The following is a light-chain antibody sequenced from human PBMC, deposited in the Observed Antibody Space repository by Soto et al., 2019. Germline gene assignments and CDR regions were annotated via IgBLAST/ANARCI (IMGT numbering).Light chain of an antibody. V-gene: IGLV2-14*01. Sequence: QSALTQSASVSGSPGQSITISCTGTNSDISAYNEVSWYQQHPDKAPKLILYEVSNRPSGVSDRFSGSKSGNTASLTISGLQAEDEGNYYCSSFTSSVTHVFGSGTKLTVL. CDR2: EVS. CDR1: NSDISAYNE. CDR3: SSFTSSVTHV. J-gene: IGLJ1*01.